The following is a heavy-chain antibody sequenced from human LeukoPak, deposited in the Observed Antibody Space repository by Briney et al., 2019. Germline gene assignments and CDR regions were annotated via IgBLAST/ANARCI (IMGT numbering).Heavy chain of an antibody. D-gene: IGHD2-15*01. J-gene: IGHJ4*02. CDR1: GFTFSSYV. CDR3: AKDPAAEVGYCSGGSCPSNDY. V-gene: IGHV3-30-3*01. CDR2: ISYDGSNK. Sequence: GGSLRLSCAASGFTFSSYVMHWVRQAPGKGLEWVAVISYDGSNKYYADSVKGRFTISRDNSKNTLYLQMNSLRAEDTAVYYCAKDPAAEVGYCSGGSCPSNDYWGQGTLVTVSS.